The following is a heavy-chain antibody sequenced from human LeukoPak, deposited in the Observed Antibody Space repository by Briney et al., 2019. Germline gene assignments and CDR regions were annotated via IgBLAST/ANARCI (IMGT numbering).Heavy chain of an antibody. D-gene: IGHD3-22*01. CDR1: GYTFTGYY. CDR2: INPNSGGT. V-gene: IGHV1-2*02. CDR3: ARDFEYYYDTKWYAFDI. Sequence: ASVKVSCKASGYTFTGYYMHWVRQAPGQGLEWMGWINPNSGGTNYAQKFQGRVTMTRDTSISTAYMELSRLRSDDTAVYYCARDFEYYYDTKWYAFDIWGQGTVVAVSS. J-gene: IGHJ3*02.